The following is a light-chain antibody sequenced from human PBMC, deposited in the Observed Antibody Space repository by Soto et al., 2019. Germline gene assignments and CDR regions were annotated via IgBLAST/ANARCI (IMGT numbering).Light chain of an antibody. CDR2: KVS. J-gene: IGKJ2*01. CDR1: QSLVTADGHTF. Sequence: DVVLTQPPLSSPVSLRQPASISCRSSQSLVTADGHTFLSWLQQRPGQPPRVLIYKVSNRFSGVPDKLSGSGAGTEFTLKISRVEAEDVGIYYCLQLTHVPYTFGQGNKLEIK. V-gene: IGKV2-24*01. CDR3: LQLTHVPYT.